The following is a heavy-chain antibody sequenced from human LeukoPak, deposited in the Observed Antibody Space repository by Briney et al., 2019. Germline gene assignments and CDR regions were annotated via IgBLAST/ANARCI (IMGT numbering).Heavy chain of an antibody. D-gene: IGHD2/OR15-2a*01. Sequence: SETLSLTCGVFGGSIGITNYWGWVRQAPGKGLEWIGEISHGGTTNYNPSLRSRVAMSLDRANNQFSLSLTSVTAADTAVYYCTRENRPFCPFAYWGQGVLVTVSS. J-gene: IGHJ4*02. CDR3: TRENRPFCPFAY. CDR1: GGSIGITNY. V-gene: IGHV4-4*02. CDR2: ISHGGTT.